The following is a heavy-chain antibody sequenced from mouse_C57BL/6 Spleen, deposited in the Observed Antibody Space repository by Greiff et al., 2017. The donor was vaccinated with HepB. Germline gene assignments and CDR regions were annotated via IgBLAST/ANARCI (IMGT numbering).Heavy chain of an antibody. CDR1: GYTFTSYW. V-gene: IGHV1-72*01. CDR3: ANGFSTFDY. Sequence: QVQLKQPGAELVKPGASVKLSCKASGYTFTSYWMHWVKQRPGRGLEWIGRIDPNSGGTKYNEKYKSKATLTVDKPSSTAYIQLSSLTSEDSAVYYCANGFSTFDYWGQGTTLTVSS. CDR2: IDPNSGGT. J-gene: IGHJ2*01. D-gene: IGHD1-1*01.